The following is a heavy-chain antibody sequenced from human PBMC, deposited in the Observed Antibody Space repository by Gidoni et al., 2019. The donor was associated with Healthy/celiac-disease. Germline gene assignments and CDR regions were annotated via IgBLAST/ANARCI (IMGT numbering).Heavy chain of an antibody. Sequence: QVQLVQSGAEVTKPGASVKVSCQASGGTFSRYAISWVRQAPGQGLEWMGGIIPIFGTANYAQKFQGRVTITADESTSTAYMELISLRSEDTAVYYCAREYGDYGGRNTAYNWFDPWGQGTLVTVSS. D-gene: IGHD4-17*01. J-gene: IGHJ5*02. CDR2: IIPIFGTA. V-gene: IGHV1-69*01. CDR3: AREYGDYGGRNTAYNWFDP. CDR1: GGTFSRYA.